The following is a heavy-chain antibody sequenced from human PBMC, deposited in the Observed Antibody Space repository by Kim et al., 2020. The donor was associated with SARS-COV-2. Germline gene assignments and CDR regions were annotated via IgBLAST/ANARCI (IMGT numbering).Heavy chain of an antibody. J-gene: IGHJ4*02. Sequence: GGSLRLSCAAFGFTFSSNAMSWVRQAPGKGLEWVSAIVGSGGSTYYADSVKGRFTISRDNSKNTLYLEMNSLRAEDTAIYYCAKVKGSSGLIYYFDYWGQGTLVSVSS. CDR1: GFTFSSNA. CDR2: IVGSGGST. D-gene: IGHD6-19*01. CDR3: AKVKGSSGLIYYFDY. V-gene: IGHV3-23*01.